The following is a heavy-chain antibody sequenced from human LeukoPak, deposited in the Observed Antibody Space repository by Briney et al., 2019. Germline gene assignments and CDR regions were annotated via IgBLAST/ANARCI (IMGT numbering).Heavy chain of an antibody. CDR3: AKDGAYYGDYYGMDV. CDR2: ISYDGSNK. J-gene: IGHJ6*04. CDR1: GFTFSSYA. V-gene: IGHV3-30-3*01. Sequence: PGGSLRLSCAASGFTFSSYAMHWVRQAPGKGLEWVAVISYDGSNKYYADSVKGRFTISRDNSKNTLYLQMNSLRAEDTAVYYCAKDGAYYGDYYGMDVWGKGTTVTVSS. D-gene: IGHD4-17*01.